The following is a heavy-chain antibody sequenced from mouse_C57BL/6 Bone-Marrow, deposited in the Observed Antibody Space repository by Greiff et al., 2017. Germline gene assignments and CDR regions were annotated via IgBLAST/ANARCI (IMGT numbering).Heavy chain of an antibody. Sequence: DVQLQESVAELVRPGASVKLSCTASGFNIKNTYMHWVKQRPEQGLEWIGRIDPANGNTKYAPKFQGKATITADTSSHTAYLKLSSLTSEDTAIYYCAGERVVTTVVATDYWGQGTTLTVSS. V-gene: IGHV14-3*01. CDR1: GFNIKNTY. D-gene: IGHD1-1*01. CDR2: IDPANGNT. J-gene: IGHJ2*01. CDR3: AGERVVTTVVATDY.